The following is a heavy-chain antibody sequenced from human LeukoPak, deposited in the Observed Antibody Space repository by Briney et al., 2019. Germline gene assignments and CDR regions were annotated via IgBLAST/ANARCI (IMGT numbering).Heavy chain of an antibody. J-gene: IGHJ3*02. V-gene: IGHV3-21*01. D-gene: IGHD3-22*01. CDR3: ARDTLDYYDSGYDAFDI. Sequence: GGSLRLSCAASGFTFSSYSMNWVRQAPGKGLEWVSSISRSSSYIYYADSVKGRFTISRDNAKNSLYLQMNSLRAEDTAVYYCARDTLDYYDSGYDAFDIWGQGTMVTVSS. CDR2: ISRSSSYI. CDR1: GFTFSSYS.